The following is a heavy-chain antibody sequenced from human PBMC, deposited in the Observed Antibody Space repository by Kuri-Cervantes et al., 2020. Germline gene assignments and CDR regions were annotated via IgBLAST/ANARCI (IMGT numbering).Heavy chain of an antibody. CDR2: FYHSGST. J-gene: IGHJ3*02. CDR1: SGSVTGTVYN. Sequence: GSLRLSCTVSSGSVTGTVYNWAWIRQSPGKGLEWIASFYHSGSTYYNPSLKSRVTTSVDTSKNQFSLRLTSVTAADTAVYYCARTEITFGGVIAHDAFDIWGQGTMVTVSS. V-gene: IGHV4-39*07. CDR3: ARTEITFGGVIAHDAFDI. D-gene: IGHD3-16*02.